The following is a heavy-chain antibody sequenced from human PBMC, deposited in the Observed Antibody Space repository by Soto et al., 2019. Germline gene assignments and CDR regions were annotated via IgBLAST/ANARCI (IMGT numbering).Heavy chain of an antibody. Sequence: LSLTCAVYGGSFSGYYWSWIRQPPGKGLEWIGEINHSGSTNYNPSLKSRVTISVDTSKNQFSLKLSSVTAADTAVYYCARWELPTMYAFDIWGQGTMVTV. J-gene: IGHJ3*02. CDR3: ARWELPTMYAFDI. CDR1: GGSFSGYY. D-gene: IGHD1-26*01. CDR2: INHSGST. V-gene: IGHV4-34*01.